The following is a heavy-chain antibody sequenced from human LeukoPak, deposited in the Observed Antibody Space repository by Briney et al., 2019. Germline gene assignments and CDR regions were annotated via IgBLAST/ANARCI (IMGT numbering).Heavy chain of an antibody. V-gene: IGHV4-4*02. CDR1: GGSISSSNW. D-gene: IGHD3-22*01. CDR3: ARGYYDSSGSPALDI. Sequence: PSGTLSLTCAVSGGSISSSNWWSWVRQPPGKGLEWIGEIHHTGSTNYSPSLKSRVTISVDKSKNQFSLKLSSVTAADTAVYYCARGYYDSSGSPALDIWGQGTMVTVSS. CDR2: IHHTGST. J-gene: IGHJ3*02.